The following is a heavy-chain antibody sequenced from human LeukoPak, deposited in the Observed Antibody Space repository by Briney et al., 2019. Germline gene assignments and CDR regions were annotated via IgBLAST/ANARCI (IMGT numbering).Heavy chain of an antibody. CDR1: GGSFSGYY. V-gene: IGHV4-34*01. Sequence: SETLSLTCAVYGGSFSGYYWSWIRQPPGKGLEWIGEINHSGSTNYNPSLRSRVSISADTSRNQFSLELSSVTAADTAVYYCARFGSHGDLDYWGQGTLVTVSS. D-gene: IGHD4-17*01. J-gene: IGHJ4*02. CDR3: ARFGSHGDLDY. CDR2: INHSGST.